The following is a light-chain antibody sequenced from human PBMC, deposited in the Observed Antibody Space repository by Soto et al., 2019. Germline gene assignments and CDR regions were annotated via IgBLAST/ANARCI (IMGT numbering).Light chain of an antibody. J-gene: IGKJ1*01. CDR2: DVS. Sequence: EIVLTQSPGTLSLSPGERAALSCRASRSLSSTSLAWYQQRPGQAPRLLIYDVSSRATGIPDRFSGSGSGTDLTLTINRLEPDDFAVYYCQQYGSSPRTFGQGTKVEIK. CDR1: RSLSSTS. V-gene: IGKV3-20*01. CDR3: QQYGSSPRT.